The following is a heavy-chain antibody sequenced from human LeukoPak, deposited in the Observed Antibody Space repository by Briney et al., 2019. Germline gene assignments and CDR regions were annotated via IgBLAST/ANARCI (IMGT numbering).Heavy chain of an antibody. CDR3: ARSFSRGWSGDY. CDR2: ISSSSSYI. CDR1: GFTFSIYS. V-gene: IGHV3-21*01. Sequence: GGSLRLSCAASGFTFSIYSMNWVRQAPGKGLEWVSSISSSSSYIYYADPVKGRFTISRDNAKNSLYLQMNSLRAEDTAVYYCARSFSRGWSGDYWGQGTRVTVSS. D-gene: IGHD6-13*01. J-gene: IGHJ4*02.